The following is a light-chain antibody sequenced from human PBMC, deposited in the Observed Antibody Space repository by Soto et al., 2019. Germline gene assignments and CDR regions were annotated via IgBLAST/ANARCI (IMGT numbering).Light chain of an antibody. V-gene: IGKV3-20*01. CDR1: QSVTTR. CDR3: QQYGGSPIT. J-gene: IGKJ5*01. Sequence: LSPGERVTLSCRASQSVTTRLAWYQHKPGQAPTLLMSGASNRASGVPVRFSGSGSGTDSTLTITRLEPEDFALYYCQQYGGSPITFGLGTRLEIK. CDR2: GAS.